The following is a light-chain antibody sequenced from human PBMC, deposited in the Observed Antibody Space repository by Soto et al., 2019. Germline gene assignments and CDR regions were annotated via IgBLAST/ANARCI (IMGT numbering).Light chain of an antibody. CDR3: QRHGAT. CDR2: GAS. V-gene: IGKV3-20*01. Sequence: EIVLTQAPGTLSLSPGERATLSCRASQSVSSSDLAWYQQKPGQAHRLLIYGASIRATGIPDRFSGGGSGTDFTPAMSGLEHEDSAAYYCQRHGATFGQATKVEIK. CDR1: QSVSSSD. J-gene: IGKJ1*01.